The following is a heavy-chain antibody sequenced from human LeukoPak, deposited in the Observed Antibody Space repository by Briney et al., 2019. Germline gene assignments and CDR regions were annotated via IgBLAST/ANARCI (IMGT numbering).Heavy chain of an antibody. CDR3: VRDEAVPGTFGQN. CDR2: IYNSGST. V-gene: IGHV4-4*07. CDR1: GGSISSYH. J-gene: IGHJ4*02. D-gene: IGHD3-16*01. Sequence: SETLSLTCTVSGGSISSYHWSWVRQPAGKGLEWIGRIYNSGSTNYNPSLKSRDTMSVDTSKGQFSLKLSSVTAADAAVYYCVRDEAVPGTFGQNWGQGTLVTVSS.